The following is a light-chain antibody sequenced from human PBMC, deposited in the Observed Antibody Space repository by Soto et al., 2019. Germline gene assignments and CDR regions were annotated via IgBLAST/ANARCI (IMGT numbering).Light chain of an antibody. Sequence: EIVLTQSPATLSLSPGERATLSCRASQSVSSYLAWYQQKPGQAPRLLIYDASHRATGIPARFSGSGSGTDFTLTISSLEPEDFAVYYCQQRSNWPWTLGQGTKVEIK. CDR1: QSVSSY. V-gene: IGKV3-11*01. J-gene: IGKJ1*01. CDR2: DAS. CDR3: QQRSNWPWT.